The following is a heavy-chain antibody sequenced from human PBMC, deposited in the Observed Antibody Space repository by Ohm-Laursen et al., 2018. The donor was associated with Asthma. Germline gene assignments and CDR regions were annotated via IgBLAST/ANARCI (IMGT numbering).Heavy chain of an antibody. CDR2: IYYSGST. D-gene: IGHD3-10*01. CDR3: ARDGRLRGSFDY. J-gene: IGHJ4*02. Sequence: SDILSLTCTVSGGSISSSSYYWGWIRQPPGKGLEWIGSIYYSGSTYYNPSLKSRVTISVDTSKNQFSLKLSSVTAADTALYFCARDGRLRGSFDYWGQGNLVTVSS. CDR1: GGSISSSSYY. V-gene: IGHV4-39*07.